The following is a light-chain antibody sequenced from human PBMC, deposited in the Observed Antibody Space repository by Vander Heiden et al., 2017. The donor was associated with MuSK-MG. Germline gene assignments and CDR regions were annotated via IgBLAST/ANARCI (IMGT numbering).Light chain of an antibody. Sequence: DIVMTQSPDSLAVSLGERATINCKSSQSVLYSSNNKNYLAWYQQKPGQPPKLLIYWASTRESGVPDRFSASGSGTDFTLTISSLQAEDVAVYYCQQYDSISITFGQGTRLEIK. V-gene: IGKV4-1*01. J-gene: IGKJ5*01. CDR2: WAS. CDR3: QQYDSISIT. CDR1: QSVLYSSNNKNY.